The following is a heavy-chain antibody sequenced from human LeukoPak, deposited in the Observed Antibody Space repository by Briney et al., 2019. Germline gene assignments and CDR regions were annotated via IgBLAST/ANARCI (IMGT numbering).Heavy chain of an antibody. CDR1: GFTFSSYG. V-gene: IGHV3-30*12. CDR3: ARDPGYCSSTSCSWYNWFDP. Sequence: PGKSLRLSCAASGFTFSSYGMHWVRQAPGKGLEWVAIISDDGNNKGYADSVKGRFTISRDNSKNTLYLQMNSLRAEDTAVYYCARDPGYCSSTSCSWYNWFDPWGQGTLVTVSS. J-gene: IGHJ5*02. D-gene: IGHD2-2*01. CDR2: ISDDGNNK.